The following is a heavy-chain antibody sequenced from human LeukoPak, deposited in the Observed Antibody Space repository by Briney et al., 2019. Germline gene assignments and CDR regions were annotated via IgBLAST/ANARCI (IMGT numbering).Heavy chain of an antibody. D-gene: IGHD3-10*01. CDR1: GFTFSNYV. V-gene: IGHV3-23*01. Sequence: AGSLTLSCAASGFTFSNYVMSWVRRAPEKGLQWVSSISGSGGSTYYADSVKGRFTISRDSSKNTVYLQMNSLRAEDTAVYFCAKGSSSDYYGSGRFDSWGQGILVTVSS. CDR2: ISGSGGST. CDR3: AKGSSSDYYGSGRFDS. J-gene: IGHJ5*01.